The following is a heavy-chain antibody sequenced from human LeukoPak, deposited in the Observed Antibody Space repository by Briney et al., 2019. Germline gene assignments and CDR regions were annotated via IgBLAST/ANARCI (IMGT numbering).Heavy chain of an antibody. CDR1: GYTFTGYY. CDR3: ARGSHIVVVTATAIDY. CDR2: INPNSGGT. D-gene: IGHD2-21*02. Sequence: ALVKVSCKASGYTFTGYYMHWVRQAPGQGLEWMGWINPNSGGTNYAQKFQGRVTMTRDTSISTAYMELSRLRSDDTAVYYCARGSHIVVVTATAIDYWGQGTLVTVSS. V-gene: IGHV1-2*02. J-gene: IGHJ4*02.